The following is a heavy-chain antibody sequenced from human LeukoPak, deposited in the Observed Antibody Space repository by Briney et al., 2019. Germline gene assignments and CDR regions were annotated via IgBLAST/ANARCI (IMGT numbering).Heavy chain of an antibody. CDR2: IYHSGST. CDR3: ARDWGTYFDY. J-gene: IGHJ4*02. V-gene: IGHV4-30-2*01. Sequence: SETLSLTCAVSGGSISSGGYSWSWIRQPPGKGLEWIGYIYHSGSTYYNPSLKSRVTISVDRSKNQFSLKLSSVTAADTAVYYCARDWGTYFDYWGQGTLVTVSS. CDR1: GGSISSGGYS. D-gene: IGHD7-27*01.